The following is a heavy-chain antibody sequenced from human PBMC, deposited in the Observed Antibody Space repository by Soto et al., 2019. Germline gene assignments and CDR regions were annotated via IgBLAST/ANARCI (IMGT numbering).Heavy chain of an antibody. CDR1: GYTFTSYG. CDR2: ISAYNGNT. V-gene: IGHV1-18*01. Sequence: ASVKVSCKASGYTFTSYGISWVRQAPGQGLEWMGWISAYNGNTNYAQKLQGRVTMTTDTSTSTAYMELRSLRSDDTAVYYCARAPATQLWLDLNPKFDYWGQGTLVTVLL. CDR3: ARAPATQLWLDLNPKFDY. D-gene: IGHD5-18*01. J-gene: IGHJ4*02.